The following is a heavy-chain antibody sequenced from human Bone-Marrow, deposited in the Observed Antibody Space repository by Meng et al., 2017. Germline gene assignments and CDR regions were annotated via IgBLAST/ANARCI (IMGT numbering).Heavy chain of an antibody. CDR2: IHQDGYT. CDR1: SVSISSTNW. CDR3: ARLGPPIAAGDPFDY. J-gene: IGHJ4*02. D-gene: IGHD6-13*01. Sequence: QVQLQESGPGLVKPSGTLSLTCAVASVSISSTNWWGWVCQPPGKGLEWIGEIHQDGYTNYSPSLKSRVTISVDKSRNQFSLKLNSVTAADTAVYYCARLGPPIAAGDPFDYWGQGTLVTVSS. V-gene: IGHV4-4*02.